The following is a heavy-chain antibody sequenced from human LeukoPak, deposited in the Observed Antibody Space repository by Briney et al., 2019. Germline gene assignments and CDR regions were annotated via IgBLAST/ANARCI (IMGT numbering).Heavy chain of an antibody. CDR3: ARYSYDSSGYYWDYFDY. CDR1: GGSISSGSYY. Sequence: SQTLSLTCTVSGGSISSGSYYWSWIRQPAVKGLEWIGRIYTSGSTNYNPSLKSRVTISVDTSKNQCSLKLSSVTAADTAVYYCARYSYDSSGYYWDYFDYWGQGTLVTVSS. J-gene: IGHJ4*02. V-gene: IGHV4-61*02. D-gene: IGHD3-22*01. CDR2: IYTSGST.